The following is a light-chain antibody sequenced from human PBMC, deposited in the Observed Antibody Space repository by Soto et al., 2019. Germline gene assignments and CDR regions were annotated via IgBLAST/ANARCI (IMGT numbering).Light chain of an antibody. Sequence: EIVLTQSPATLSLSPGERATLSCKTSQSVGSNLAWYQQRPGQAPRLLIFAAYSRATGIPDRFSGSGSGTDFTLTISRLEPEDFAVYYCQQYGTSPQTFGQGTKVDI. CDR1: QSVGSN. V-gene: IGKV3-20*01. CDR3: QQYGTSPQT. CDR2: AAY. J-gene: IGKJ1*01.